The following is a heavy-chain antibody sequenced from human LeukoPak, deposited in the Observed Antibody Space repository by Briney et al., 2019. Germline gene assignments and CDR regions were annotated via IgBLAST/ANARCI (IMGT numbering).Heavy chain of an antibody. Sequence: GGSLRLSCAASGFTFSNYGMHWVRQAPGKGLEYVSAISSVGGRTYYADSVKDRFTISRDNSKNTLYLQMGSLRTEDMAVYYCARGVVSRHGVDYWGQGTLVAVSS. CDR3: ARGVVSRHGVDY. CDR2: ISSVGGRT. CDR1: GFTFSNYG. V-gene: IGHV3-64*02. J-gene: IGHJ4*02. D-gene: IGHD2-21*01.